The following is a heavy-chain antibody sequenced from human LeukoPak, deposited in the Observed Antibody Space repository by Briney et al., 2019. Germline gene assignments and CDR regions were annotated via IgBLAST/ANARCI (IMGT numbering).Heavy chain of an antibody. Sequence: SVKVSCKASGYTFTSYGISWVRQAPGQGLEWMGGVIPILGTANYAQKFQGRVTITADESTSTAYMELSSLRSEDTAVYYCARDGRKRSGYYYVFDYWGQGTLVTVSS. V-gene: IGHV1-69*13. CDR2: VIPILGTA. CDR1: GYTFTSYG. J-gene: IGHJ4*02. D-gene: IGHD3-22*01. CDR3: ARDGRKRSGYYYVFDY.